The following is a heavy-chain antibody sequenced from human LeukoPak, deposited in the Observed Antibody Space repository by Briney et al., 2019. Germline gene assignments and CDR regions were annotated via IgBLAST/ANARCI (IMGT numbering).Heavy chain of an antibody. CDR1: GFIFNDYA. Sequence: GGSLRLSCAASGFIFNDYAMFWVRQAPGKSREWVSGISWNSGSIVYADSVKGRFTISRDNAKNSLYLQMNSLRAEDTALYYCAKDIGPYSSTPNARFDYWGQGTLVTVSS. CDR3: AKDIGPYSSTPNARFDY. CDR2: ISWNSGSI. V-gene: IGHV3-9*01. J-gene: IGHJ4*02. D-gene: IGHD6-13*01.